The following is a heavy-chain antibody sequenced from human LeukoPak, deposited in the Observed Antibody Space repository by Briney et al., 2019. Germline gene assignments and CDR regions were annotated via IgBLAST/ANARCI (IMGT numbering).Heavy chain of an antibody. CDR1: GFTFDDYA. CDR2: ISWNSGSI. Sequence: GGSLRLSCAASGFTFDDYAMHWVRQAPGRGPEWVSGISWNSGSIGYADSVKGRFTISRDNAKNSLYLQMNSLRAEDMALYYCAKDNIAYCGGDCSGWFDPWGQGTLVTVSS. CDR3: AKDNIAYCGGDCSGWFDP. D-gene: IGHD2-21*02. J-gene: IGHJ5*02. V-gene: IGHV3-9*03.